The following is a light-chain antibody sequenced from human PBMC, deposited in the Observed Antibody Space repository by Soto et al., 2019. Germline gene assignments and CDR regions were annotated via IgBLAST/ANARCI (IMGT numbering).Light chain of an antibody. J-gene: IGLJ3*02. V-gene: IGLV4-69*01. CDR1: SEHSSYT. CDR3: QTWATGPDWV. Sequence: QSVLTQSPSASASLGASVKLTCTLSSEHSSYTITWHQQQPDKGPRYLMNVDSDGSHYKGDGIPDRFSGSSSGAERYLTISSLQSEDEADYYCQTWATGPDWVFGGGTKLTVL. CDR2: VDSDGSH.